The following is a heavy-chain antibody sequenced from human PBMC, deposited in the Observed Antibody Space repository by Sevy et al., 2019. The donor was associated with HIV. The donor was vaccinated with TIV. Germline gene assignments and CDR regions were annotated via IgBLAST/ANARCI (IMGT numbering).Heavy chain of an antibody. CDR2: IPYDGSSK. D-gene: IGHD3-22*01. J-gene: IGHJ4*02. CDR3: AKAQTDYYDTSGPVDY. V-gene: IGHV3-30*18. CDR1: GFTFSSYA. Sequence: GGSLRLTCAASGFTFSSYAMHWVRRAPGKGLEWVAAIPYDGSSKDYADSVKGRLTISRDNSKNTLYLQMNSLRAEDTALYYCAKAQTDYYDTSGPVDYWGQGTLVTVSS.